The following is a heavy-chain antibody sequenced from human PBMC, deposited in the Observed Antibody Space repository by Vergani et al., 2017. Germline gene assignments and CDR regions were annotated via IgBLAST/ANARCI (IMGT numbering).Heavy chain of an antibody. Sequence: EVQLMESGGGLVQPGGSLRLSCAASGFTFSNYWMSWVRQAPGKGVEWVANIKEDGSETFYVDSVMGRFTISRDNAKNSLYLQMNSLRAEETAVYFCERLGLTAGRREAPVFDYWGQGTLVTVSS. J-gene: IGHJ4*02. CDR1: GFTFSNYW. D-gene: IGHD6-13*01. CDR2: IKEDGSET. V-gene: IGHV3-7*01. CDR3: ERLGLTAGRREAPVFDY.